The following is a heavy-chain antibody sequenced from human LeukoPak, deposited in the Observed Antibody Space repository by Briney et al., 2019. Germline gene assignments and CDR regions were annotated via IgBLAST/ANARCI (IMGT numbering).Heavy chain of an antibody. CDR1: GGSIRSYY. V-gene: IGHV4-59*01. CDR3: ATGVHGIAAAGDYYFDY. Sequence: PSETLSLTCTVSGGSIRSYYWSWIRQPPGKGLEWIGYMYYRGNTNYNPSLKSRVTISVDTSKNQFSLKLSSVTAADTAVYYCATGVHGIAAAGDYYFDYWGQGTLVTVSS. CDR2: MYYRGNT. J-gene: IGHJ4*02. D-gene: IGHD6-13*01.